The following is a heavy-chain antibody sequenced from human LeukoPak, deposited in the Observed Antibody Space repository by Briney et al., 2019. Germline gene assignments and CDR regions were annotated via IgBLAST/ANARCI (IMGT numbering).Heavy chain of an antibody. V-gene: IGHV1-8*03. D-gene: IGHD2-21*01. CDR3: AKRGGGDFRVFDY. J-gene: IGHJ4*02. Sequence: ASVKVSCKASGYTFTSYDINWVRQATGQGLEWMGWMNPNSGNTGYAQKFQGRVTITRNTSISTAYMELSNLRAEDTAVYYCAKRGGGDFRVFDYWGQGTLVTVSS. CDR2: MNPNSGNT. CDR1: GYTFTSYD.